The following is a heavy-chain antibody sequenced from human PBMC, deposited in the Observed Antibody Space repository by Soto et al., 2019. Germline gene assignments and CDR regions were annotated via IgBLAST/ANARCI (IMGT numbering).Heavy chain of an antibody. Sequence: GSLRLSCAASGFTVSSNYMSWVRQAPGKGLEWVSVIYSGGSTYYADSVKGRFTISRDNSKNTLYLQMNSLRAEDTAVYYCARAGSSSSWADYYYYYYMDVWGKGTTVTVSS. V-gene: IGHV3-66*01. J-gene: IGHJ6*03. CDR3: ARAGSSSSWADYYYYYYMDV. CDR2: IYSGGST. D-gene: IGHD6-6*01. CDR1: GFTVSSNY.